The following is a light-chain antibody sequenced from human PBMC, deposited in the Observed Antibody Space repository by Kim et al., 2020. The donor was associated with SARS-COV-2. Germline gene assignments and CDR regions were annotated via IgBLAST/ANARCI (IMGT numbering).Light chain of an antibody. CDR1: SSDVGAYNY. Sequence: QSALTQPPSASGSPGQSVAISCTGTSSDVGAYNYVSWYQQHPGKAPKIMIYEVNKRPSGVPDRFSGSKSGNTASLTVSGLQAEDEADYYCSSYAGTNVVVFGGGTQLTVL. V-gene: IGLV2-8*01. CDR2: EVN. CDR3: SSYAGTNVVV. J-gene: IGLJ2*01.